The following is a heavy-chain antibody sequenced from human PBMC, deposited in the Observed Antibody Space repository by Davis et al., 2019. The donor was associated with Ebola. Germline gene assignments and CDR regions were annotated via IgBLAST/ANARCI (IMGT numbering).Heavy chain of an antibody. CDR2: IYHSGST. D-gene: IGHD2-2*01. V-gene: IGHV4-4*02. Sequence: SETLSLTCAVSGGSISSSNWWSWVRQPPGKVLEWIGEIYHSGSTNSNPSLKSRVTISVDKSKNQFSLKLGSVTAADTAVYYWARGGYCSSTSCYGYYYYGMDVWGQGTTVTVSS. CDR3: ARGGYCSSTSCYGYYYYGMDV. CDR1: GGSISSSNW. J-gene: IGHJ6*02.